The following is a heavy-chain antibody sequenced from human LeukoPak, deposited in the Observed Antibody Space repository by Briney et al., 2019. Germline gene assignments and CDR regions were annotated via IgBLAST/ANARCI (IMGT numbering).Heavy chain of an antibody. Sequence: SETLSLTCTVSGGSIRSSYYYWGWIRQPPGKGLEWIGSIYDSGSTYYNPSLKSRVTISVDTSKNQFSLKLNSVTAADTAVYYCAREDFGDNWNDWYYYYYGMDVWGQGTTVTVSS. CDR3: AREDFGDNWNDWYYYYYGMDV. CDR2: IYDSGST. J-gene: IGHJ6*02. CDR1: GGSIRSSYYY. V-gene: IGHV4-39*02. D-gene: IGHD1-1*01.